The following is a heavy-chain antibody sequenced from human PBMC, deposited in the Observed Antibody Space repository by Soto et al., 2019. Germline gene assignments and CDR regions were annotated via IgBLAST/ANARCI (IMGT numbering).Heavy chain of an antibody. CDR2: VSSRGGTTM. CDR3: ARVWDGTSGVDY. V-gene: IGHV3-48*01. CDR1: GFTFSLYP. D-gene: IGHD6-19*01. J-gene: IGHJ4*02. Sequence: EVQLAESGGDLVQPGGSLRLSCAASGFTFSLYPMIWVRQAPGEGLEWLSYVSSRGGTTMFYADSVKGRFTISRDNAKNSLYLQMNSLRAEDTAVYYCARVWDGTSGVDYWGQGTLVAVSS.